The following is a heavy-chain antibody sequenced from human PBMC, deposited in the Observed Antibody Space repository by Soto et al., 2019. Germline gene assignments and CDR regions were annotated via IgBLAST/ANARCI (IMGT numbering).Heavy chain of an antibody. CDR3: ARSSIYGLEV. CDR2: IYYSGNT. V-gene: IGHV4-30-4*01. Sequence: PSATXSLTCSVSVCSIISGYYYLSWIRQPPGKGPEWIGNIYYSGNTYYNPSLKSRLIISLDTSKNHFSLKVGSVTAADTAVYYCARSSIYGLEVRGQGTTVNVSS. J-gene: IGHJ6*02. CDR1: VCSIISGYYY. D-gene: IGHD3-9*01.